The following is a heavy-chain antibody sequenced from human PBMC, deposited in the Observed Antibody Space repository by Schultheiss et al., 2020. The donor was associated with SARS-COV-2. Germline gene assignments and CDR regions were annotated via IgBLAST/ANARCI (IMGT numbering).Heavy chain of an antibody. V-gene: IGHV3-48*04. CDR1: GFTVSSNY. D-gene: IGHD3-22*01. Sequence: GGSLRLSCADSGFTVSSNYMSWFRQAPGKGLEWVSYISSSSSTIYYADSVKGRFTISRDNAKNSLYLQMNSLRAEDTAVYYCARESGVYYDSSGSLVDWGQGTLVTVSS. J-gene: IGHJ4*02. CDR3: ARESGVYYDSSGSLVD. CDR2: ISSSSSTI.